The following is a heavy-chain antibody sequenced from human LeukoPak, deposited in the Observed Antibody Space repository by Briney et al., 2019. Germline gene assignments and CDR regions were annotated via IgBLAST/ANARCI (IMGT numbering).Heavy chain of an antibody. V-gene: IGHV4-4*07. Sequence: PSETLSLTCTVSGGSISSYYWSWIRQPAGKGLEWIGRIYTSGSTNYNPSLKSRVTISVDKSKNQFSLKLSSVTAADTAVYNCVRGRYISSPEYFDYWGQGTLVTVSS. D-gene: IGHD6-6*01. CDR2: IYTSGST. J-gene: IGHJ4*02. CDR1: GGSISSYY. CDR3: VRGRYISSPEYFDY.